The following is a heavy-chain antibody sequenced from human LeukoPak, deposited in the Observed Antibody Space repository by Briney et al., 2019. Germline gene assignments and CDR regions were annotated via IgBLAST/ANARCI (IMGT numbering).Heavy chain of an antibody. CDR1: GGTFISYA. V-gene: IGHV1-69*05. J-gene: IGHJ4*02. CDR3: ARDPIAAAGNFDY. CDR2: IIPIFGTA. Sequence: SVKVSCKASGGTFISYAISWVRQAPGQGLEWMGRIIPIFGTANYAQKFQGRVTITTDESTSTAYMELSSLRSEDTAVYYCARDPIAAAGNFDYWGQGTLVTVSS. D-gene: IGHD6-13*01.